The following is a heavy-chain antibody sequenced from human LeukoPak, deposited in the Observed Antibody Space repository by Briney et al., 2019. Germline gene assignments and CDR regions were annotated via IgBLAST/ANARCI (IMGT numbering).Heavy chain of an antibody. Sequence: GGALRLSCAASGFTFDDYAMHWVRQAPGKGLEGVSGISWNSGSIGYADSVKGRFTISRDNAKNSLYLQMNSLRAEDTALYYCAKDLRSSVIAGFDYWGQGTLVTVSS. D-gene: IGHD3-22*01. CDR2: ISWNSGSI. V-gene: IGHV3-9*01. CDR1: GFTFDDYA. CDR3: AKDLRSSVIAGFDY. J-gene: IGHJ4*02.